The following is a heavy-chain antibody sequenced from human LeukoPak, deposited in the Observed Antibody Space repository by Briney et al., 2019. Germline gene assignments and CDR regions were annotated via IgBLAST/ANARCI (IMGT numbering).Heavy chain of an antibody. V-gene: IGHV4-34*01. CDR1: GGSFSGYY. Sequence: SETLSLTCAVYGGSFSGYYWSWIRQPPGKGLEWIGEINHSGSTNYNPSLKSRVTISVDTSKNQFSLKLSSVTAADTAVYYCARKMDYYGSGSYYSYWGQGTLVTVSS. J-gene: IGHJ4*02. D-gene: IGHD3-10*01. CDR3: ARKMDYYGSGSYYSY. CDR2: INHSGST.